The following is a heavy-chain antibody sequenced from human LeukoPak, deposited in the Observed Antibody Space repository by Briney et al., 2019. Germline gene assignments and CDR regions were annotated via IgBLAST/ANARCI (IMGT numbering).Heavy chain of an antibody. CDR1: GFTFSSYA. CDR3: VKPYYYSSGSLK. Sequence: GSLRLSCAASGFTFSSYAMHWVRQAPGKGLEWVATINQDGREKYFVDSVKGRFTISRDNAKNSLYLQMSSLGVEDTAVYYCVKPYYYSSGSLKWGQGTLVTVSS. J-gene: IGHJ4*02. CDR2: INQDGREK. D-gene: IGHD3-10*01. V-gene: IGHV3-7*01.